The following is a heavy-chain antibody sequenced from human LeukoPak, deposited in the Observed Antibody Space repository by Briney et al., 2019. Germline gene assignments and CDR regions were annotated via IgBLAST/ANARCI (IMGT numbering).Heavy chain of an antibody. Sequence: SETLSLTCTVSGGSISSGDYYWSWIRQPPGKGLEWIGYIYDSGSTYYNPSLKSRVTISVDTSKNQFSLKLSSVTAADTAVYYCARGYYDSSGSSLYYYYYGMDVWGQGTTVTVSS. CDR3: ARGYYDSSGSSLYYYYYGMDV. J-gene: IGHJ6*02. CDR2: IYDSGST. D-gene: IGHD3-22*01. V-gene: IGHV4-30-4*02. CDR1: GGSISSGDYY.